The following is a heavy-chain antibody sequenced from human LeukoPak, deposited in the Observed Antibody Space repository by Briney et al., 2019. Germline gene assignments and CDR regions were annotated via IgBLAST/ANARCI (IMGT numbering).Heavy chain of an antibody. Sequence: SETLSVTCTVSGGSISSYYWSWIRQPPGKGLEWIGYIYYSGSTNYNPSLKSRVTISVDTSKNQFSLKLSSVTAADTTVYYCAGSPVPAAILGNYYYGMDVWGQGTTVTVSS. CDR2: IYYSGST. CDR1: GGSISSYY. CDR3: AGSPVPAAILGNYYYGMDV. V-gene: IGHV4-59*08. D-gene: IGHD2-2*02. J-gene: IGHJ6*02.